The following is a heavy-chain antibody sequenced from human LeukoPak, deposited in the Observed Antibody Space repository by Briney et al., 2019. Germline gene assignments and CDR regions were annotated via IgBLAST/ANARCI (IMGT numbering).Heavy chain of an antibody. D-gene: IGHD6-19*01. CDR1: GGFFSTYY. Sequence: SETLSLTCSVSGGFFSTYYWSWIRQPPGKGLEWIGYIYNSGDTKYNPSLKSRLTISVDTSKNQFSLHLRSVTSADTAVYYCASGRAGNYYYYYGMDVWGPGTTVTVSS. CDR2: IYNSGDT. CDR3: ASGRAGNYYYYYGMDV. V-gene: IGHV4-59*01. J-gene: IGHJ6*02.